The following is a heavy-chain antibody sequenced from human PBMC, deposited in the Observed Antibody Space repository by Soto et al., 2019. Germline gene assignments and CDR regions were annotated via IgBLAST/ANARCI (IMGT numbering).Heavy chain of an antibody. CDR2: INAHSGGT. CDR1: GFSFTGYY. Sequence: ASVKVSCKASGFSFTGYYIHWLRQAPGQGLEWMGWINAHSGGTEYAQKFQGRVTLTRDTSISTAYMELSRLRSDDTAVYYCARAYVPLDYWGQGTLVTVSS. D-gene: IGHD3-10*02. CDR3: ARAYVPLDY. V-gene: IGHV1-2*02. J-gene: IGHJ4*02.